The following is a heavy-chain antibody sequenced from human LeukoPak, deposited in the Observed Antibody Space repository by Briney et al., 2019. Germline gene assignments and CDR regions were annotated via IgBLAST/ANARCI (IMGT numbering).Heavy chain of an antibody. Sequence: SETLSLTCTVSGGSVSSGNFYWSWIRQPPGKGLEWIGYIFHSGHTNYNPSLKSRVTMSVDTSKNQFPLKLTSVTAADTAVYYCAACGGDCYGYYFDYWGQGTLVTVSS. J-gene: IGHJ4*02. CDR3: AACGGDCYGYYFDY. CDR2: IFHSGHT. D-gene: IGHD2-21*02. CDR1: GGSVSSGNFY. V-gene: IGHV4-61*01.